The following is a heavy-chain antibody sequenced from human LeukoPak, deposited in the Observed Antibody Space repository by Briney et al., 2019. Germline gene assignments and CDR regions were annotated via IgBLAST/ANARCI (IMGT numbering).Heavy chain of an antibody. CDR2: IKYSGIT. D-gene: IGHD3-3*01. J-gene: IGHJ5*02. CDR3: ARHEGGSEWRNWFDP. CDR1: GDSFSNYY. Sequence: TSETLSLTCTVSGDSFSNYYCSWIRQPPGKGLEWIGYIKYSGITNYNPSLKSRVTIAVDTSKNQFSLKMTSVTAADTAVYYCARHEGGSEWRNWFDPWGQGTLVTVSS. V-gene: IGHV4-59*08.